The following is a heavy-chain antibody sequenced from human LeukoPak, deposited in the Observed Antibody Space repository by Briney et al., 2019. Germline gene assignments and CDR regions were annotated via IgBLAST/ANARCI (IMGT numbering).Heavy chain of an antibody. J-gene: IGHJ4*02. CDR2: VYYGGST. CDR1: GDFITAYY. Sequence: PSETLSPTCTVSGDFITAYYWSWIRQPPGKGLEWIGYVYYGGSTEYNPSLRSRVTISLEMSKHQFSLNLTSVTAADTAVYYCASNTGTVFDYWGQGALVTVSS. V-gene: IGHV4-59*01. D-gene: IGHD7-27*01. CDR3: ASNTGTVFDY.